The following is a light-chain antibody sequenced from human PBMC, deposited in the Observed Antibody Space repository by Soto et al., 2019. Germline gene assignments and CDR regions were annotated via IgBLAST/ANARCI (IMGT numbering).Light chain of an antibody. CDR2: AAS. CDR3: QQSSSSPWT. Sequence: IQLTQSPSSLSASVGDRVTITCRASHGISNFLAWYKQKPGKAPRLLIYAASTMQSGVPSRFSGSGSGTDFTLTINSLQPEDFATYYCQQSSSSPWTFGQGTKVDI. CDR1: HGISNF. V-gene: IGKV1-39*01. J-gene: IGKJ1*01.